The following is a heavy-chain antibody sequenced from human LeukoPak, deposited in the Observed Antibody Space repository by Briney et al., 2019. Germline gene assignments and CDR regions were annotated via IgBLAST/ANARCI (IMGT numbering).Heavy chain of an antibody. V-gene: IGHV3-7*01. J-gene: IGHJ4*02. CDR1: GFTFRDYW. Sequence: GGSLRLSCAASGFTFRDYWMSWVRQAPGKGLEWVANINTDGSDKYYVDSVKGRFTISRDNAKNSLYLQMNSLRAEDMAVYYCARASKEYWGQGTLVTVSS. CDR2: INTDGSDK. CDR3: ARASKEY.